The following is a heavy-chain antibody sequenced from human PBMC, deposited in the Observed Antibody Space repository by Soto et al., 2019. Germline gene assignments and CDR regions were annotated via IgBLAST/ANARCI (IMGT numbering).Heavy chain of an antibody. CDR2: ISGSGGST. D-gene: IGHD2-15*01. CDR3: AKDRPLSTAPTGCYGMDV. J-gene: IGHJ6*02. CDR1: GFTFSSYA. V-gene: IGHV3-23*01. Sequence: PGGSLRLSCAASGFTFSSYAMSWVRQAPGKGLEWVSAISGSGGSTYYADSVKGRFTISRDNSKNTLYLQMNSLRAEDTAVYYCAKDRPLSTAPTGCYGMDVWGQGTTVTVSS.